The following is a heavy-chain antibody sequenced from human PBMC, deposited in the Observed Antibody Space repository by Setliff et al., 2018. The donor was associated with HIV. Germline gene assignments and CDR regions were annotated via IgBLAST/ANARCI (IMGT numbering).Heavy chain of an antibody. V-gene: IGHV4-4*02. Sequence: WWSWVRQPPGKGLEWIGEIYHSGGTNYNPSLKSRVTISVDTSKNQFSLKLSSVTAADTAVYYCARQVVGATYNWFDPWGQGTLVTVSS. D-gene: IGHD1-26*01. CDR3: ARQVVGATYNWFDP. CDR2: IYHSGGT. J-gene: IGHJ5*02. CDR1: W.